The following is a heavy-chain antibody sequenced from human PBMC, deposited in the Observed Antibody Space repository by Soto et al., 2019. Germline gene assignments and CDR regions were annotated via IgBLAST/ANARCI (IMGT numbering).Heavy chain of an antibody. D-gene: IGHD3-10*01. CDR3: VPPLFPTPPYFDY. Sequence: PGGSLRLSCAASGFTFSNAWMNWVRQAPGKGLEWVGRIKSKTDGGTTDYAAPVKGRFTISRDDSKNTLYLQMNSLKTEDTAVYYCVPPLFPTPPYFDYWGQGTLVTVSS. CDR2: IKSKTDGGTT. CDR1: GFTFSNAW. J-gene: IGHJ4*02. V-gene: IGHV3-15*07.